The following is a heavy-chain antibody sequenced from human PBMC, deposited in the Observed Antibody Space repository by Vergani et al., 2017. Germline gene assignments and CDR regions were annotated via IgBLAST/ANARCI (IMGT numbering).Heavy chain of an antibody. CDR1: GFTFSSYA. CDR3: SYTSSGWTFDY. Sequence: QVQLVESGGGVVQPGRSLRLSCAASGFTFSSYAMHWVRQAPGKGLEWVAVISYDGSNKYYAESVKGRFTISRDNSKITLYLQMNSLRAEDTAVYYCSYTSSGWTFDYWGQGTLVTVSS. J-gene: IGHJ4*02. D-gene: IGHD6-19*01. CDR2: ISYDGSNK. V-gene: IGHV3-30*04.